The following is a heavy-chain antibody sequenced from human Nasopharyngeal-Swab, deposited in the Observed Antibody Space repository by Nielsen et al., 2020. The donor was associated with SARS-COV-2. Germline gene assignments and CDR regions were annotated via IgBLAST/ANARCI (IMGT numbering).Heavy chain of an antibody. CDR1: GFTFSSYA. CDR2: ISGSGGST. Sequence: GGSLKISCAASGFTFSSYAMSWVRQAPGKGLEWVSAISGSGGSTYYADSVKGRFTISRDNSKNTLYLQMNSLRAEDTAVYYCAKLGCSGGSCYRMLDYYYYYMDVWGKGTTVTVSS. V-gene: IGHV3-23*01. J-gene: IGHJ6*03. CDR3: AKLGCSGGSCYRMLDYYYYYMDV. D-gene: IGHD2-15*01.